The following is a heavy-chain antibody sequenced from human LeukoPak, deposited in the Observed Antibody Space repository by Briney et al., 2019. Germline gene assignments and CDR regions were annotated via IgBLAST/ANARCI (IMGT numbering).Heavy chain of an antibody. CDR2: ISYDGSNK. D-gene: IGHD2-15*01. CDR1: GFTFSSYG. CDR3: AKDQMWLRSCSGGSCYFRDY. Sequence: GRSLRLSCAASGFTFSSYGMHWVCQAPGKGLEWVAVISYDGSNKYYADSVKGRFTISRDNSKNTLYLQMNSLRAEDTAVYYCAKDQMWLRSCSGGSCYFRDYWGQGTLVTVSS. J-gene: IGHJ4*02. V-gene: IGHV3-30*18.